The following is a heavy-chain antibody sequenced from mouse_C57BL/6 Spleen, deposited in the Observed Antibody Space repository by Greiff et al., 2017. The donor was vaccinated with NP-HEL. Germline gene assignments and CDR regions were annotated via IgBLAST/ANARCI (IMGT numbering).Heavy chain of an antibody. CDR2: FYPGSGRI. CDR1: GYTFTEYT. Sequence: QVQLQQSGAELVKPGASVKLSCKASGYTFTEYTIHWVKQRSGQGLEWIGWFYPGSGRIKYNEKFKDKATLTADKSSSTVYMELSRLTSEDSAVYFCARHEDETGTPYYAMDYWGQGTSVTVSS. CDR3: ARHEDETGTPYYAMDY. D-gene: IGHD4-1*01. V-gene: IGHV1-62-2*01. J-gene: IGHJ4*01.